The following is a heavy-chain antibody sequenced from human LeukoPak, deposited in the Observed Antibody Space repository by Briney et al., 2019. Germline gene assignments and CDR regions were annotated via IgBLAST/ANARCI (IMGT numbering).Heavy chain of an antibody. V-gene: IGHV3-64D*06. D-gene: IGHD3-10*01. CDR1: GFTLSTSW. CDR2: ISGNGGST. J-gene: IGHJ3*02. CDR3: AWELPRTDAFDI. Sequence: GGSLRLSCAASGFTLSTSWMHWVRQAPGKGLESVSGISGNGGSTYYADSVKGRFTISRDNSKSTLYLQMSSLRAEDTAVYYCAWELPRTDAFDIWGQGTLVTVSS.